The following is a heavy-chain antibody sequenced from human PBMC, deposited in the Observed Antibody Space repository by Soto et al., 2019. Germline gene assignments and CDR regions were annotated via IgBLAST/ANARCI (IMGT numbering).Heavy chain of an antibody. J-gene: IGHJ4*02. CDR3: AGXVSDFDVRRYRTSYFDQ. Sequence: SETLSLTCTVSGASVSTGVYYWTWTRQHPGKGLEWIGYIDNSGSTYYNPSLTGRVDISVDTSKNEFSLNLQSLTAADTAFYYCAGXVSDFDVRRYRTSYFDQWGQGILVTVSS. CDR2: IDNSGST. CDR1: GASVSTGVYY. D-gene: IGHD3-10*02. V-gene: IGHV4-31*03.